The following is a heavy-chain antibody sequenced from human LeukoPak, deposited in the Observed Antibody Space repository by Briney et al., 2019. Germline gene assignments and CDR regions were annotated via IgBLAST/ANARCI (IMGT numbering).Heavy chain of an antibody. CDR3: ARAPRFLEWFNDY. Sequence: ASVKVSCKASGYTFTGYYMHWVRQAPGQGLKWMGWINPNSGGTNYAQKFQGRVTMTRDTSISTAYMELSRLRSDDTAVYYCARAPRFLEWFNDYWGQGTLVTVSS. J-gene: IGHJ4*02. CDR1: GYTFTGYY. CDR2: INPNSGGT. V-gene: IGHV1-2*02. D-gene: IGHD3-3*01.